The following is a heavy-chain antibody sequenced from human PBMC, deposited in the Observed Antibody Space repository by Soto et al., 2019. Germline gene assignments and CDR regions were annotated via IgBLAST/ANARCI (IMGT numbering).Heavy chain of an antibody. CDR1: GGSIISYY. CDR3: ARLGGTLRYFDWSSLLDV. D-gene: IGHD3-9*01. CDR2: IYYSGST. Sequence: SETLSLTCTVSGGSIISYYWSWIRQPPGKGLEWIGYIYYSGSTNYNPSLKSRVTISVDTSKNQFSLKLSSVTAADTAVYYCARLGGTLRYFDWSSLLDVWGQGTTVTVSS. V-gene: IGHV4-59*08. J-gene: IGHJ6*02.